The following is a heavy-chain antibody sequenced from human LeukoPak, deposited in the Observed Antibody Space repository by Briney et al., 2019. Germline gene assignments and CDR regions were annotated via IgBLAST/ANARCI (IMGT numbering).Heavy chain of an antibody. CDR1: GLTFSSYN. V-gene: IGHV4-34*01. CDR2: INHSGST. D-gene: IGHD5-12*01. CDR3: ASRPSSGYDCHYFDY. J-gene: IGHJ4*02. Sequence: GSLRLSCAASGLTFSSYNMNWVRQPPGKGLEWIGEINHSGSTNYNPSLKSRVTISVDTSKNQFSLKLSSVTAADTAVYYCASRPSSGYDCHYFDYWGQGTLVTVSS.